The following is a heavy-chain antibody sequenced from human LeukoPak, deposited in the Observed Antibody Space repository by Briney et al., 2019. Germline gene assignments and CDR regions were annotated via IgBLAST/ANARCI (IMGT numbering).Heavy chain of an antibody. CDR3: AREGVRAARDY. V-gene: IGHV3-21*01. J-gene: IGHJ4*02. Sequence: GGSLRLSCSASGFTFSDYDMNWVRQAPGKGLEWVSSISGLSSYTYYGESVKGRFSISRDNAKNSLYLQMNSLRAEDTAVYYCAREGVRAARDYWGQGTLVTVSS. CDR2: ISGLSSYT. D-gene: IGHD6-6*01. CDR1: GFTFSDYD.